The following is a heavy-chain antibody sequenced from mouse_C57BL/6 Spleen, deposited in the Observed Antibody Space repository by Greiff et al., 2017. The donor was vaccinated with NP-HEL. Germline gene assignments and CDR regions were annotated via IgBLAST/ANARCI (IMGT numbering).Heavy chain of an antibody. CDR2: ISSGSSTI. CDR3: ARHAMDY. CDR1: GFTFSDYG. J-gene: IGHJ4*01. Sequence: DVQLQESGGGLVKPGGSLKLSCAASGFTFSDYGTHWVRQAPEKGLEWVAYISSGSSTIYYADTVKGRFTISRDNAKNTLFLQMTSLRSEDTAMYYCARHAMDYWGQGTSVTVSS. V-gene: IGHV5-17*01.